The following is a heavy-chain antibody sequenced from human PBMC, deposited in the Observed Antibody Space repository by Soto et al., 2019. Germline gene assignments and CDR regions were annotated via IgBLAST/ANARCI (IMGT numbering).Heavy chain of an antibody. J-gene: IGHJ4*02. D-gene: IGHD6-13*01. V-gene: IGHV4-4*02. CDR3: ARGSSGSWITYYFDY. CDR1: VGSISSSNW. Sequence: SETLSLTCAVSVGSISSSNWWSWVRQPPGKGLEWIGEIYHSGSTNYNPSLKSRVTISVDKSKNQFSLKLSSVTAADTAVYYCARGSSGSWITYYFDYWGQGTLVTVSS. CDR2: IYHSGST.